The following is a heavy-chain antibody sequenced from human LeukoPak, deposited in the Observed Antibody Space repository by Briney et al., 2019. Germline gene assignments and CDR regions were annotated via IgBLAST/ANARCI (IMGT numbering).Heavy chain of an antibody. CDR2: INSDGSRT. CDR1: GFTFTNYW. D-gene: IGHD1-14*01. V-gene: IGHV3-74*01. J-gene: IGHJ4*02. CDR3: ARQPDY. Sequence: PGRSLRLSCAASGFTFTNYWMHWVRQAPGKGLVWVSHINSDGSRTNYAASMRGRFTISRDNAKNTLYLQMDRLRAEDTAVYYCARQPDYWGQGTLVTVSS.